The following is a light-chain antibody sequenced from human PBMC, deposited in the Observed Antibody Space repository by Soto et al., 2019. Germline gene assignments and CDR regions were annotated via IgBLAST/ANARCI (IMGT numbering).Light chain of an antibody. J-gene: IGLJ3*02. CDR1: SSNIGAAYY. CDR3: QSSDTSLSGSV. Sequence: QPVLTQPPSVSGAPGQRVTISCTVSSSNIGAAYYVHWYQQLPGTAPKLLIYGNSNRPSGVPDRFSGSKSGTSASLAITGLQAQDEAAYHCQSSDTSLSGSVFGGGTKLTVL. CDR2: GNS. V-gene: IGLV1-40*01.